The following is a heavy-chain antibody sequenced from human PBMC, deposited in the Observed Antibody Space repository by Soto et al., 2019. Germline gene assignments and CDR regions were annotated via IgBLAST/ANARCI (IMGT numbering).Heavy chain of an antibody. V-gene: IGHV3-30*03. J-gene: IGHJ3*01. Sequence: GGSLRLSCAASGFSFSSSVMHWVRQAPGKGLEWLTVISSDESRKFYTDSVKGRFTVSRDNSKGTLYLQMNSLRTDDTAVYYCGGVYNGYQGRGHVFFDFGGQGKLVTV. CDR3: GGVYNGYQGRGHVFFDF. CDR2: ISSDESRK. D-gene: IGHD2-8*02. CDR1: GFSFSSSV.